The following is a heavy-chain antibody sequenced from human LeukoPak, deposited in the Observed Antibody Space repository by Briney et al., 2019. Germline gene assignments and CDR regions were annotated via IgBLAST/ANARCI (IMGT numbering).Heavy chain of an antibody. Sequence: ASVKVSCKASGGTFSSYAISWVRQAPGQGLEWMGGIIPIFGTANYAQKFQGRVTITTDESTSTAYMELSSLRSEDTAVYYCARVGYSSSSRFREAILLSWGQGTLVTGSS. J-gene: IGHJ5*02. V-gene: IGHV1-69*05. D-gene: IGHD6-6*01. CDR1: GGTFSSYA. CDR3: ARVGYSSSSRFREAILLS. CDR2: IIPIFGTA.